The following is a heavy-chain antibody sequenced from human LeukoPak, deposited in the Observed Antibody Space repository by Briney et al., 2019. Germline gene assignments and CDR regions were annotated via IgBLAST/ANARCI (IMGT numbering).Heavy chain of an antibody. CDR2: ISSASAM. J-gene: IGHJ4*02. CDR1: GFTFSSYE. CDR3: ARDLAY. V-gene: IGHV3-48*03. Sequence: PGGSLRLSCAASGFTFSSYEMNWVRQAPGKGLEWVSYISSASAMHYADSVRGRFTISRDNAKNSLYLQMNSLRDEDTAVYYCARDLAYWGQGTLVTVSS.